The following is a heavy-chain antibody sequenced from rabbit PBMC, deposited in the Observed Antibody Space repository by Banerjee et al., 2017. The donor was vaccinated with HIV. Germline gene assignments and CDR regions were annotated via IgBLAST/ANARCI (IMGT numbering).Heavy chain of an antibody. J-gene: IGHJ6*01. Sequence: QSLVESGGGLVQPEGSLTLTCKTSGFDFSSCYMTWVRQAQGKGREWIGYIDPYFGSTYDASWVNGRFPSSSPNAQNTLYLQLNSLTAADTATYFCARDLAGVIGWNFGLWGPGTLCTV. CDR3: ARDLAGVIGWNFGL. D-gene: IGHD4-1*01. CDR2: IDPYFGST. CDR1: GFDFSSCY. V-gene: IGHV1S7*01.